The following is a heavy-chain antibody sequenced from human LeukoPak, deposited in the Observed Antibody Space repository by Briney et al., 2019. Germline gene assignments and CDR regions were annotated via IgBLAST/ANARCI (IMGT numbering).Heavy chain of an antibody. D-gene: IGHD1/OR15-1a*01. CDR3: LVTTRSRGFDY. CDR2: IRQDGSVQ. J-gene: IGHJ4*02. V-gene: IGHV3-7*01. Sequence: GGSLRLSCAASGVTFSSYWMSWVRQAPGKGLEWVANIRQDGSVQNYVDFVKGRFTISRDNPKNSVYLQMSSLRAEDTAVYYCLVTTRSRGFDYWGQGTLVTVSS. CDR1: GVTFSSYW.